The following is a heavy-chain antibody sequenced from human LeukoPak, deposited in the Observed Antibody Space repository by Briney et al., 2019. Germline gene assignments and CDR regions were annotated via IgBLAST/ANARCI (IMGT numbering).Heavy chain of an antibody. CDR3: AREPNYYDSSSYYPANYFDY. J-gene: IGHJ4*02. CDR1: GGSISSSNW. Sequence: SETLSLTCAVSGGSISSSNWWGWVRQPPGKGLEWIGEIYHSGSTNYNPSLKSRVTTSVDKSKNQFSLKLSSVTAADTAVYYCAREPNYYDSSSYYPANYFDYWGQGTLVTVSS. D-gene: IGHD3-22*01. V-gene: IGHV4-4*02. CDR2: IYHSGST.